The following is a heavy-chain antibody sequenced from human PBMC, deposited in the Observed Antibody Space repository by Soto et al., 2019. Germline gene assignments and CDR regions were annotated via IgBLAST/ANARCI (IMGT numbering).Heavy chain of an antibody. CDR1: GYIFTAYS. Sequence: GGLVKVSCKASGYIFTAYSMHWVRQAPGQGLEWLGRINPKSGGTSTAQKFQGWVTMTTDTSISTASMELTRLTSDDTAIYYCARGDSTDCSNGVCSFFYNHDMDVWGQGTTVTVSS. CDR3: ARGDSTDCSNGVCSFFYNHDMDV. J-gene: IGHJ6*02. D-gene: IGHD2-8*01. CDR2: INPKSGGT. V-gene: IGHV1-2*04.